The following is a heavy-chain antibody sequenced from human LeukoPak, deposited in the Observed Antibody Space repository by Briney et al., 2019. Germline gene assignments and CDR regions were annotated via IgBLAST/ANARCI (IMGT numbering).Heavy chain of an antibody. J-gene: IGHJ3*02. CDR1: GGSISSYY. CDR2: IYYSGST. CDR3: ARDRGYCSSTSCYVRRNDAFDI. Sequence: SETLSLTCTVSGGSISSYYWSWIRQPPGKGLGWVGYIYYSGSTNYNPSLKRRVTISVDTSKNQFSLKLSSVTAADTAVYYCARDRGYCSSTSCYVRRNDAFDIWGQGTMVTVSS. V-gene: IGHV4-59*01. D-gene: IGHD2-2*01.